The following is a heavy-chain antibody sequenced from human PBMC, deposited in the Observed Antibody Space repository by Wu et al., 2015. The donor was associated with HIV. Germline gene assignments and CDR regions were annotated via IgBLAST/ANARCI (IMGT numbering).Heavy chain of an antibody. CDR3: SILAVAGIMDY. D-gene: IGHD6-19*01. J-gene: IGHJ4*02. Sequence: QVQLVQSGAEVKKPGASVKVSCKGSGYTFIGYYMHWVRQVPGQGLEWMGRIIPIFDTLNYAQKFQGRVTITADESTSTAYMELTSLTSEDTAVYYCSILAVAGIMDYWGQGTLVTVSS. CDR2: IIPIFDTL. V-gene: IGHV1-69*18. CDR1: GYTFIGYY.